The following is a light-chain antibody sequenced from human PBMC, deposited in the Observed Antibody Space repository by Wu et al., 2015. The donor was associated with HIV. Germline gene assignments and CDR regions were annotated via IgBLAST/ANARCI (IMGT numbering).Light chain of an antibody. J-gene: IGKJ4*01. Sequence: IVMTQSPATLSVSPGQRATLSCRASQSVSSTFIAWYQQKPAQAPRLLIYGTSRRAAGIPDRFSGSGSGTDFTLTISRVEPEDFAVYYCQQYDSSALTFGGGTKVEI. CDR1: QSVSSTF. CDR3: QQYDSSALT. V-gene: IGKV3-20*01. CDR2: GTS.